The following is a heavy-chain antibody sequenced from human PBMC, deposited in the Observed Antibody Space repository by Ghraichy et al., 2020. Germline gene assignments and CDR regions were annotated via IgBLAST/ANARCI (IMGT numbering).Heavy chain of an antibody. J-gene: IGHJ4*02. CDR2: ISSDGSDT. Sequence: GGSLRLSCAASGITFSGYWMYWVRQAPGEGLVWVSRISSDGSDTSYADSVKGRFTISRDNTKNTLYLQMNSLRAEDTDVYYCSRDLGHWGQGTLVTVSS. CDR3: SRDLGH. CDR1: GITFSGYW. V-gene: IGHV3-74*01.